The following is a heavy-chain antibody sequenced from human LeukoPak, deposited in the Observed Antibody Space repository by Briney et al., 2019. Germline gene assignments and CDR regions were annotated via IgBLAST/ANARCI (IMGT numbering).Heavy chain of an antibody. V-gene: IGHV4-31*03. Sequence: SETLSLTCTVAGGSISSGGYYWSWIRQHPGKGLEWIGYIYYSGSTYYNPSLKSRVTISVDTSKNQFSLKLSSVTAADTAVYYCARATFGYFDYWGQGTLVTVSS. CDR3: ARATFGYFDY. J-gene: IGHJ4*02. CDR2: IYYSGST. D-gene: IGHD3-16*01. CDR1: GGSISSGGYY.